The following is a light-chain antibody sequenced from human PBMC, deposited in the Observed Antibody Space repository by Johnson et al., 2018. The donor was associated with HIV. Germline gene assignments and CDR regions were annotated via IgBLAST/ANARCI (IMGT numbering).Light chain of an antibody. Sequence: QSVLTQPPSVSAAPGQKVTISCSGSSSNIGNNYVSWYQHLPGTAPKLLIYDNNKRPSGSPDRFSDSKSGTSATLDITGLQTGDEADYYYGTWDSSLRVSEVFGTGTKVTVL. CDR2: DNN. CDR3: GTWDSSLRVSEV. V-gene: IGLV1-51*01. CDR1: SSNIGNNY. J-gene: IGLJ1*01.